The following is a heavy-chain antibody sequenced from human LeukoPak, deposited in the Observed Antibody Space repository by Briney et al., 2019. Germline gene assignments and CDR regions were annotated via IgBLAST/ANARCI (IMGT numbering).Heavy chain of an antibody. CDR1: GFTFSSYW. CDR2: INSDGSST. V-gene: IGHV3-74*01. D-gene: IGHD6-19*01. CDR3: ASAGSSGWYWNFDY. J-gene: IGHJ4*02. Sequence: PGGSLTLSCAASGFTFSSYWLHWVRHAPGKGLVWVSRINSDGSSTSYADSVRGRFIISSANAKNTLYQQIHILTAETTAVYYCASAGSSGWYWNFDYWGQGTLVTVSS.